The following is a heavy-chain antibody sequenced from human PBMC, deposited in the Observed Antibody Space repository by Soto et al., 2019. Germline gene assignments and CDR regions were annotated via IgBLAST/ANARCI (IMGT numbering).Heavy chain of an antibody. CDR3: ASRGYSYGFSLGMDV. Sequence: QVQLQESGPGLVKHSQTLSLTCTVSGGSISSGGYYWSWIRQHPGKGLEWIGYIYYSGSTYYNPSLKSRGTISVDTSKNQVSLKLSSVTAADTAVYYCASRGYSYGFSLGMDVWGQGTTVTVSS. CDR2: IYYSGST. CDR1: GGSISSGGYY. J-gene: IGHJ6*02. V-gene: IGHV4-31*03. D-gene: IGHD5-18*01.